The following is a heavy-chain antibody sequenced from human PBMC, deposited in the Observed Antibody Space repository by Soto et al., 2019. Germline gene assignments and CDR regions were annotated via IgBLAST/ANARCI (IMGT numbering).Heavy chain of an antibody. D-gene: IGHD2-2*01. J-gene: IGHJ4*02. CDR1: GYTFTSYG. V-gene: IGHV1-18*01. CDR3: ARNEGYCSSTSCQEFDY. Sequence: GASVKLSCKASGYTFTSYGISSLRHAPGQGLEWMGWISAYNGNTNYAQKLQGRVTMTTDTSTSTAYMELRSLRSDDTAVYYCARNEGYCSSTSCQEFDYWGQGTLVTVSP. CDR2: ISAYNGNT.